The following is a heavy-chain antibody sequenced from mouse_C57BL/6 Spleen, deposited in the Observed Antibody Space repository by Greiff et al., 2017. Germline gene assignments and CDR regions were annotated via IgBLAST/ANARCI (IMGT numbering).Heavy chain of an antibody. CDR2: IYPGDGDT. Sequence: VKVMESGAELVKPGASVKISCKASGYAFSSYWMSWVKQRPGKGLEWIGQIYPGDGDTNYNGKFKGKATLTADKSSSTAYMQLSSLTSEDSAVXFCGRGGSQATVFDYWGQGTTVTVSS. CDR1: GYAFSSYW. V-gene: IGHV1-80*01. CDR3: GRGGSQATVFDY. J-gene: IGHJ2*01. D-gene: IGHD3-2*02.